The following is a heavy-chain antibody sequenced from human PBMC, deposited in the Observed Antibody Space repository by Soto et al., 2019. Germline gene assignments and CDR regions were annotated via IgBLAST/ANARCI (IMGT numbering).Heavy chain of an antibody. D-gene: IGHD6-13*01. CDR1: GFTFSNYW. J-gene: IGHJ6*02. Sequence: EVQLVESGGGLVQPGGSLRLSCAASGFTFSNYWMYWVRQAPGQGLVWVSRVNNDGTATPHADSVKGRFTISRDNAENTLYLQMNSVRAADPAVYYCARGGLQHALDVWGQGSTVTVSS. V-gene: IGHV3-74*03. CDR3: ARGGLQHALDV. CDR2: VNNDGTAT.